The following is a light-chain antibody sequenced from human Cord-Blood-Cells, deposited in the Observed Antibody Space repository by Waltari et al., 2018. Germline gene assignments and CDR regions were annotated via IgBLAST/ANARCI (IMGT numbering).Light chain of an antibody. CDR3: QQYYSFPRT. CDR1: QGIRSY. Sequence: VIWMTQSPSLLSASTGDRVTISCRMSQGIRSYLAWYQQKPGKAPELLIYAASTLQSGVASRFSGSGSGTDFILTISCLQSEDFATYYCQQYYSFPRTFGQGTKVEIK. CDR2: AAS. V-gene: IGKV1D-8*01. J-gene: IGKJ1*01.